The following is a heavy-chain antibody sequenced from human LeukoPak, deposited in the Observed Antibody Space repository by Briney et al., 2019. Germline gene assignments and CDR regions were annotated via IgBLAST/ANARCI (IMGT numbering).Heavy chain of an antibody. D-gene: IGHD2-15*01. CDR3: ATTQDYSYYYGMDV. CDR2: IYPGDSDT. V-gene: IGHV5-51*01. J-gene: IGHJ6*02. CDR1: GYRFTSYW. Sequence: GEPLKIPCKGSGYRFTSYWIGGARQMPGKGLEWMGIIYPGDSDTRYSPSFQGQVTISSDKSISTAYLQWSSLKASDTAMYYCATTQDYSYYYGMDVWGQGTTVTVSS.